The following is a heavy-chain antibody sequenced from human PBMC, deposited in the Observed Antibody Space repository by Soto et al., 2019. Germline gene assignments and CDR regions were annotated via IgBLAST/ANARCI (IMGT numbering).Heavy chain of an antibody. D-gene: IGHD2-15*01. CDR3: VRVRVACSGGSRYPHTFDY. Sequence: WMGIINPSGGSTSYAQKFQGRVTMTRDTSTSTVYMELSSLRSEDTAVYYCVRVRVACSGGSRYPHTFDYWGQGSLVTVSS. J-gene: IGHJ4*02. V-gene: IGHV1-46*03. CDR2: INPSGGST.